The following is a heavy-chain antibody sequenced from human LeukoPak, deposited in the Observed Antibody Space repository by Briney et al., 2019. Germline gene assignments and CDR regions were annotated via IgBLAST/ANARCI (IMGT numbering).Heavy chain of an antibody. J-gene: IGHJ3*01. V-gene: IGHV4-59*01. CDR1: GGSISSYC. CDR2: IYYSGST. Sequence: SETLSLTCTVSGGSISSYCWSWIRQPPGKGLEWIGYIYYSGSTNYNPSLKSRVTISVDTSKNQFSLKLSSVTAADTAVYYCARSALWFGGGPLWGQGTMVTVPS. D-gene: IGHD3-10*01. CDR3: ARSALWFGGGPL.